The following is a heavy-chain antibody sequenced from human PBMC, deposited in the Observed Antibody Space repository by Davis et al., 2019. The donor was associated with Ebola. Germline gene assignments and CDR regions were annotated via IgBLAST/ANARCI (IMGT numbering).Heavy chain of an antibody. V-gene: IGHV4-59*08. J-gene: IGHJ6*02. CDR2: VYDSEST. Sequence: SETLSLTCTVSGASISSYYWSWIRQPPGKGLEWIGDVYDSESTNYIPSLNSRVTMSVDTTNNQFSLKLSSVTAADTAVYYCARHVYYDFWSGFGPYGMDVWGQGTTVTVSS. CDR3: ARHVYYDFWSGFGPYGMDV. D-gene: IGHD3-3*01. CDR1: GASISSYY.